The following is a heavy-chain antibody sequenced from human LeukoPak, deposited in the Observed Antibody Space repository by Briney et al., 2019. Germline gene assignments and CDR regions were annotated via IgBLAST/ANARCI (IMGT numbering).Heavy chain of an antibody. CDR1: GYSFPNYW. D-gene: IGHD2-2*03. CDR3: ARQRGYRMTKDGFDV. CDR2: IYPGDSET. Sequence: GESLKISCKGSGYSFPNYWIGWVRQMPGKGLEWMGIIYPGDSETRYSPSLQGQVTISADKSINTAYLQWSSLKASDSGMYYCARQRGYRMTKDGFDVWGQGTMVTVSA. J-gene: IGHJ3*01. V-gene: IGHV5-51*01.